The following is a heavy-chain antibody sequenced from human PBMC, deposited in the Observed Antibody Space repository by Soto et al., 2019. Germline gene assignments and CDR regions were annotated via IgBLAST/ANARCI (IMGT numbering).Heavy chain of an antibody. CDR1: GITFSNSW. V-gene: IGHV3-15*01. J-gene: IGHJ3*01. CDR3: GTGSAFDL. Sequence: EVQLVESGGELVKPGGSLRLSCVASGITFSNSWVSWVRQAPGKGLEWVGRIKRQTEGATTDYAAPVIGRFTISRNDSKKTLYLQMNSLKIEDTAVYYCGTGSAFDLCGQGTMVTVSS. CDR2: IKRQTEGATT. D-gene: IGHD7-27*01.